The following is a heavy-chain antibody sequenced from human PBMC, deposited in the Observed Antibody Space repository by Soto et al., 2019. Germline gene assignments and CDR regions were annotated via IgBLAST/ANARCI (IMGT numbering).Heavy chain of an antibody. CDR2: TRRKLGIHTT. Sequence: PGGSLRLSCAASGFTFSDHYMDWVRQAPGKGLEWVGRTRRKLGIHTTEYAASVQGRFTISRDDSKNSMYLQMNGLEPEDTALYFCTRTLGYDSSGYYLDAFDISGQGTMVTVSS. CDR1: GFTFSDHY. J-gene: IGHJ3*02. V-gene: IGHV3-72*01. CDR3: TRTLGYDSSGYYLDAFDI. D-gene: IGHD3-22*01.